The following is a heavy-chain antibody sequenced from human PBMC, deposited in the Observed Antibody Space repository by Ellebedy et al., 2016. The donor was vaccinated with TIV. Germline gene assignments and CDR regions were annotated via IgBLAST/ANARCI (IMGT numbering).Heavy chain of an antibody. CDR3: ARGGQLWTYFDD. V-gene: IGHV4-59*01. D-gene: IGHD3-16*01. J-gene: IGHJ4*02. CDR2: ISWSGST. Sequence: MPGGSLRLSCTVSGDSITTYYWSWIRQPPGKGLEWIGYISWSGSTNYNPSLRSRLTISVDTSKNQFSLKMNSLTAADTAVYYGARGGQLWTYFDDWGQGTLVTVSS. CDR1: GDSITTYY.